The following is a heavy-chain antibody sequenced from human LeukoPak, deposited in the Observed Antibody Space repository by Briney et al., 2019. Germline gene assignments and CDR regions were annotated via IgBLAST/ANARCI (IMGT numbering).Heavy chain of an antibody. CDR2: INHSGST. Sequence: SETLSLTCAVYGGSFSGYYWSWIRQPPGKGLEWLGEINHSGSTNYNPSLKSRVTISVDTSKNQFSLKLSSVTVADTAVYYCARVPKYYDFWTGFTAKYMDVWGKGTTVTVSS. CDR3: ARVPKYYDFWTGFTAKYMDV. J-gene: IGHJ6*03. V-gene: IGHV4-34*01. CDR1: GGSFSGYY. D-gene: IGHD3-3*01.